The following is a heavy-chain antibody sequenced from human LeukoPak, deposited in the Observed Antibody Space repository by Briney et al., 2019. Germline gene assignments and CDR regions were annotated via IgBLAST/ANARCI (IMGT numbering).Heavy chain of an antibody. CDR1: GFTFTDYY. D-gene: IGHD1-26*01. V-gene: IGHV3-23*01. CDR3: AKAAKWTRGHIDY. Sequence: PGGSLRLSCAASGFTFTDYYMSWIRQAPGKGLEWVSSISPGGTNTYYADSVKGRFIISRDDSNNTLYLQMNSVRADDTAIYHCAKAAKWTRGHIDYWGQGILVTVSS. CDR2: ISPGGTNT. J-gene: IGHJ4*02.